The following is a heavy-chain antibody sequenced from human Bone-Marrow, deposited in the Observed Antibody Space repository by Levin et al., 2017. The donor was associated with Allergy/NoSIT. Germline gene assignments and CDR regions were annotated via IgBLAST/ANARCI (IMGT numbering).Heavy chain of an antibody. CDR1: GFSLRPSGMC. CDR2: IDWDANT. J-gene: IGHJ5*02. Sequence: SGPTLVKPTQTLTLTCTFSGFSLRPSGMCVTWIRQPPGKALEWLALIDWDANTYYNTSLKTRLTISEDTSKNQVVLTMTNMGPVDTATYYCARTVEETTVTTAFDTWGQGMLVTVSS. V-gene: IGHV2-70*01. D-gene: IGHD4-17*01. CDR3: ARTVEETTVTTAFDT.